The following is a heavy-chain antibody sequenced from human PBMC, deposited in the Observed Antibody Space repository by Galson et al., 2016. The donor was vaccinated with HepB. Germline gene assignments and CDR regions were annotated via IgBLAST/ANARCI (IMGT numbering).Heavy chain of an antibody. CDR3: AREGPGSGWYVDS. V-gene: IGHV3-11*06. CDR2: ISGTSRYT. D-gene: IGHD6-19*01. J-gene: IGHJ4*02. CDR1: GFTFSDYY. Sequence: SLRLSCAASGFTFSDYYMSWIRQAPGKGLEWVSYISGTSRYTNYADSVKGRFTISRDNAKKSVYLQMNSLGLEDTAVYYCAREGPGSGWYVDSWGQGTLVTVSS.